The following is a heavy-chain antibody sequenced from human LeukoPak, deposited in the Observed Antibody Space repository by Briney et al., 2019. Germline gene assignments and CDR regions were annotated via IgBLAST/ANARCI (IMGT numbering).Heavy chain of an antibody. CDR2: INPNSGGT. J-gene: IGHJ5*02. V-gene: IGHV1-2*02. D-gene: IGHD6-25*01. CDR3: ARAFLNPEGKRVYSSA. CDR1: GYTFTGYY. Sequence: ASVTVSCTASGYTFTGYYMHWVRQAPGQGLEWMGWINPNSGGTNYAQKFQGRVTMTRDTSISTAYMELSRLRSDDTAVYYCARAFLNPEGKRVYSSAWGQGTLVTVSS.